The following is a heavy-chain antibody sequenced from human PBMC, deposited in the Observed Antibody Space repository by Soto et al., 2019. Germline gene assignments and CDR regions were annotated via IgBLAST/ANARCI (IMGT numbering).Heavy chain of an antibody. CDR1: GGSISSSSYY. J-gene: IGHJ4*02. CDR3: ARNRGTIFGVVTNDY. CDR2: IYYSGST. D-gene: IGHD3-3*01. V-gene: IGHV4-39*01. Sequence: QLQLQESGPGLVKPSETLSLTCTVSGGSISSSSYYWGWIRQPPGKGLEWIGSIYYSGSTYYNPSLKSRVPISVDTSKNQFSLKLSSVTAADTAVYYCARNRGTIFGVVTNDYWGQGTLVTVSS.